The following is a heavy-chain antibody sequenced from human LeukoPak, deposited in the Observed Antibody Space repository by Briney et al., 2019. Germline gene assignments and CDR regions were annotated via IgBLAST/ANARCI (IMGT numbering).Heavy chain of an antibody. CDR2: IYSDDTT. D-gene: IGHD3-22*01. J-gene: IGHJ4*02. Sequence: GGSLRLSCAVSGFNVSDNYMSWVRQAPGKGLEWVSLIYSDDTTLYADSVKGRFTISRDISKNTLYLQMNSLRAEDTAMYYCAKAFLYDSSGYYYWGQGTLVTVSS. CDR3: AKAFLYDSSGYYY. CDR1: GFNVSDNY. V-gene: IGHV3-53*01.